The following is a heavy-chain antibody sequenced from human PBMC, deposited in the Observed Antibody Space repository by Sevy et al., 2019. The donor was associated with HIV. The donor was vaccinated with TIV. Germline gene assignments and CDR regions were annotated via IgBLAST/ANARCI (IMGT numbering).Heavy chain of an antibody. CDR2: ISSSSSYI. V-gene: IGHV3-21*01. CDR3: ARYYYDSSGYYYQRGYFDY. Sequence: GGSLRLSCAASGFTFSSYSMNWVRQAPGKGLEWVSSISSSSSYIYYADSVKGRLTISRDNAKNSLYLQMNSLRAEDTAMYYCARYYYDSSGYYYQRGYFDYWGQGTLVTVSS. CDR1: GFTFSSYS. D-gene: IGHD3-22*01. J-gene: IGHJ4*02.